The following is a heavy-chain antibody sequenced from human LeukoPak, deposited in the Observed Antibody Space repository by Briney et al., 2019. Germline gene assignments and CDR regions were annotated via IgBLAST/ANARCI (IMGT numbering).Heavy chain of an antibody. CDR2: IRYDGSNK. CDR3: ATLSSTSADY. Sequence: GGFLRLSCAASGFTFSSYGMHWVRQAPGKGLEWVAFIRYDGSNKYYADSVKGRFTISRDNSKNTLYLQMKSLRAEDTAVYYCATLSSTSADYWGQGTLVTVSS. D-gene: IGHD2-2*01. CDR1: GFTFSSYG. V-gene: IGHV3-30*02. J-gene: IGHJ4*02.